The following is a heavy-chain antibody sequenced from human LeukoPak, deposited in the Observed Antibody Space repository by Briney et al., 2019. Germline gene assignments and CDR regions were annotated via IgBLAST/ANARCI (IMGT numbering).Heavy chain of an antibody. J-gene: IGHJ4*02. CDR1: GFTVSSNY. V-gene: IGHV3-53*01. Sequence: PGGSLRLPCAASGFTVSSNYMSWVRQAPGKGLEWVSVIYSGGSTNYADSVKGRFTISRDNSKNTLYLQMNSLRAEDTAVYYCARGLPPAVADPPLDYWGQGTLVTVSS. CDR2: IYSGGST. D-gene: IGHD6-19*01. CDR3: ARGLPPAVADPPLDY.